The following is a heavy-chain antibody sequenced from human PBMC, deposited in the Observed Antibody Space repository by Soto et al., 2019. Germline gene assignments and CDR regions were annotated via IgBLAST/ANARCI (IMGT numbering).Heavy chain of an antibody. V-gene: IGHV3-33*01. CDR1: GFTFSRHV. CDR3: ARDQGASAFDI. Sequence: QVQLVESGGGVVQPGRSLRLSCAASGFTFSRHVMHWVRQAPGEGLEWVAVIWSDGSNENYADSMKGRFTISRDNSQNTLYLQMNSLRAEDTAVYYCARDQGASAFDIWGQGTLVSVSS. J-gene: IGHJ3*02. CDR2: IWSDGSNE.